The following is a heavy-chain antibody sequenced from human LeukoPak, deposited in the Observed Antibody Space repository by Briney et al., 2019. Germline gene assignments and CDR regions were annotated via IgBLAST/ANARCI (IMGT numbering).Heavy chain of an antibody. J-gene: IGHJ4*02. CDR1: GFTFSSYS. V-gene: IGHV3-21*01. D-gene: IGHD1-26*01. Sequence: GGSLRLSCAASGFTFSSYSMNWVRQAPGKGLEWASSISSSSSYIYYADSVKGRFTISRDNSKNTLYLQMNSLRAEDTAVYYCALSGSYENYFDYWGQGTLVTVSS. CDR3: ALSGSYENYFDY. CDR2: ISSSSSYI.